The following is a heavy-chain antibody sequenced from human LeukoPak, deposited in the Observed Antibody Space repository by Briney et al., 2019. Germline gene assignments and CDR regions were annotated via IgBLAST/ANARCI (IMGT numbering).Heavy chain of an antibody. CDR3: ARHMVLSPCDY. Sequence: GRTLRLSCAASGFRFDDYYFSWIRQAPGKGLEWISFVSASGNILDHADSVKGRFTISRDNAKNSVYLQMNNVQAEDTAVYHCARHMVLSPCDYWGPGTLVTVSS. D-gene: IGHD3-10*01. J-gene: IGHJ4*02. CDR1: GFRFDDYY. V-gene: IGHV3-11*01. CDR2: VSASGNIL.